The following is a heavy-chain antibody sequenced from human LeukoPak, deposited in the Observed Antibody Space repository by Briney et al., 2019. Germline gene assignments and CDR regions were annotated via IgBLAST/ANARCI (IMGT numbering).Heavy chain of an antibody. CDR1: GYTFTGYY. CDR2: INPNSGGT. J-gene: IGHJ3*02. V-gene: IGHV1-2*04. CDR3: ARERIAVASQTDAFDI. D-gene: IGHD6-19*01. Sequence: ASVKVSCKASGYTFTGYYMHWVRQAPGQGLEWMGWINPNSGGTNYAQKFQGWVTMTRDTSISTAYMELSRLRSDDTAVYYCARERIAVASQTDAFDIWGQGTMVTVSS.